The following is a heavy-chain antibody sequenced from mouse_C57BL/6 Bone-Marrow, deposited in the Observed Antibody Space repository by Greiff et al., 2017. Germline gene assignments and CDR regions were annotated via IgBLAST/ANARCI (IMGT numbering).Heavy chain of an antibody. CDR3: ARHGGYYACDY. V-gene: IGHV5-6*01. CDR2: ISSGGSYT. CDR1: GFTFSSYG. D-gene: IGHD2-3*01. J-gene: IGHJ2*01. Sequence: EVQGVESGGDLVKPGGSLKLSCAASGFTFSSYGMSWVRQTPDKRLEWVATISSGGSYTYYPDSVKGRFTISRDNAKNTLYLQMSSLKSEDTAMYYCARHGGYYACDYWGQGTTLTVSS.